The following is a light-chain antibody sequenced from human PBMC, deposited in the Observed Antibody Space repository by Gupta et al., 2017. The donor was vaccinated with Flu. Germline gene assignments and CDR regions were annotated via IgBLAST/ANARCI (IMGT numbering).Light chain of an antibody. Sequence: SYELTQSPSVSVSPGQTASITCSGDKLGDKFTYWYQQKAGQSPVLVIYQDNRRPSGIPERVSGSTSATTVTLTISGTQAMDESDYYSQEWERATWVFGGGTKLTVL. CDR3: QEWERATWV. CDR2: QDN. J-gene: IGLJ3*02. V-gene: IGLV3-1*01. CDR1: KLGDKF.